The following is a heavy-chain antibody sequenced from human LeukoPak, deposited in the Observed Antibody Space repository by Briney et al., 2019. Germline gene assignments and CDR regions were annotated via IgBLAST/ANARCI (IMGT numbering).Heavy chain of an antibody. J-gene: IGHJ4*02. D-gene: IGHD6-19*01. CDR1: GFTFSNYW. CDR2: IKRDGSDI. CDR3: ARVGGWFYFDC. V-gene: IGHV3-7*01. Sequence: GGSLRLSCAASGFTFSNYWMSWVRQAPGKGLEWVANIKRDGSDIHYVDSVKGRFTISRDNAKDSLYLQMSSLRVEDTAVYYCARVGGWFYFDCWGQGTLVTVSS.